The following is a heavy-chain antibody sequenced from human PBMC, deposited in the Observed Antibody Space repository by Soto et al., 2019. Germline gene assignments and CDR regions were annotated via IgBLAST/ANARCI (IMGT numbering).Heavy chain of an antibody. Sequence: QLQLQESGSGLVKPSQTLSLTCGVSGGSISSGGYSWSWIRQPPGKGLEWIGHIYQRASTYYNPSLKSRVTISVDRSKNQFSLKLSSVTAADTAVYYCARGDYYDSSGPRGAFDIWGQGTMVTVSS. D-gene: IGHD3-22*01. J-gene: IGHJ3*02. CDR1: GGSISSGGYS. CDR2: IYQRAST. V-gene: IGHV4-30-2*01. CDR3: ARGDYYDSSGPRGAFDI.